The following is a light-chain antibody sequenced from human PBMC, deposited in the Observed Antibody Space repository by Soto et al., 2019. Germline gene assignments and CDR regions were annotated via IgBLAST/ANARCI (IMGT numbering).Light chain of an antibody. J-gene: IGLJ1*01. CDR2: YDS. Sequence: SYELTQPPSVSVAPGKTARITCGGNNIGSKSVHWYQQKPGQAPVLVIYYDSDRPSGIPERFSGSNSGNTATLTISRVEAGDEADYYGQVWDSSSDHRGVFGTGTKVTVL. CDR1: NIGSKS. V-gene: IGLV3-21*04. CDR3: QVWDSSSDHRGV.